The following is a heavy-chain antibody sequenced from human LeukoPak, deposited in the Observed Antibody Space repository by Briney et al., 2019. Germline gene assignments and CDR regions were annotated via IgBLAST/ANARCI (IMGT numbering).Heavy chain of an antibody. CDR3: ARPVAEAFDI. CDR2: IYYIGTT. J-gene: IGHJ3*02. V-gene: IGHV4-59*01. D-gene: IGHD5-12*01. Sequence: SETLSLTCTVSGVSISTYYWSWIRQPPGKGLEWIGFIYYIGTTNYNPSLKSRVTISLGTSKNQFSLKLSSVTAADTAVYYCARPVAEAFDIWGQGTMVTVSS. CDR1: GVSISTYY.